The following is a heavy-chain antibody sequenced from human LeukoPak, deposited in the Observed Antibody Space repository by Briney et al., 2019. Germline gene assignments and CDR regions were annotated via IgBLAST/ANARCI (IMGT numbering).Heavy chain of an antibody. CDR2: ISGGDGNT. Sequence: GGSLRLSCAASGFTFNTYGMSWVRQAPGKGLEWVSAISGGDGNTFYADSVKGRFTISRDNSKNTLYLQMNSLRAEDTAVYYCARGTYSSSPPLHWGQGTLVTVSS. J-gene: IGHJ1*01. CDR1: GFTFNTYG. D-gene: IGHD6-13*01. V-gene: IGHV3-23*01. CDR3: ARGTYSSSPPLH.